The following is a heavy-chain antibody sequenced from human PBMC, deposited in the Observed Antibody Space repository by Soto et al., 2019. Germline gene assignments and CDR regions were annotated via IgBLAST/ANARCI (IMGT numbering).Heavy chain of an antibody. J-gene: IGHJ6*02. V-gene: IGHV1-3*01. D-gene: IGHD4-17*01. CDR1: GYTFTSYA. Sequence: QVQLVQSGAEVKKPGASVKVSCKASGYTFTSYAMHWVRQAPGQRLEWMGWINAGNGNTKYSQKFQGRVTITRDTSASTADMELSSLRSEDTAVYYCFSTTVEPYYYGMDVWGQGTTVTVSS. CDR3: FSTTVEPYYYGMDV. CDR2: INAGNGNT.